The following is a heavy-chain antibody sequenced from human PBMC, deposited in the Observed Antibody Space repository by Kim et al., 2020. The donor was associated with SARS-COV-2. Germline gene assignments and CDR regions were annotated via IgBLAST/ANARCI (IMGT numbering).Heavy chain of an antibody. CDR3: ARREGVDGFDY. J-gene: IGHJ4*02. CDR2: T. Sequence: TGYAQKVQGRVTMTRNTSISTAYMELSSLRSEDTAVYYCARREGVDGFDYWGQGTLVTVSS. V-gene: IGHV1-8*01.